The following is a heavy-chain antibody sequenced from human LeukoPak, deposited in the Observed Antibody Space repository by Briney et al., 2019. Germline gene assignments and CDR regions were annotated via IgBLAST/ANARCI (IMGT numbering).Heavy chain of an antibody. V-gene: IGHV4-30-2*01. CDR2: IYHSGST. Sequence: PSQTLSLTCTVSGGSISSGGYYWSWIRQPPGKGLEWIGYIYHSGSTYYNPSLKSRVTISVDRFKNQFSLKLSSVTAADTAVYYCARVLYSYGFGGIFFDFWGLGTLVTVSS. J-gene: IGHJ4*02. CDR1: GGSISSGGYY. D-gene: IGHD5-18*01. CDR3: ARVLYSYGFGGIFFDF.